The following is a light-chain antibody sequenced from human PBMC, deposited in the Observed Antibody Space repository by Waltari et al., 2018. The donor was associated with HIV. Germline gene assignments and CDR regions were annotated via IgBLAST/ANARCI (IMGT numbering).Light chain of an antibody. V-gene: IGKV1-39*01. CDR2: AAS. J-gene: IGKJ1*01. CDR1: QNIRSN. CDR3: QQSYSSPPT. Sequence: DIQMTQSPSSLSASVGDRVTITCRASQNIRSNLNWYQQKPGKAPRLLSYAASSLQNMVPSRFSGSGSGTDFTLTISSLQPEDFATYHCQQSYSSPPTFGQGTNVEIK.